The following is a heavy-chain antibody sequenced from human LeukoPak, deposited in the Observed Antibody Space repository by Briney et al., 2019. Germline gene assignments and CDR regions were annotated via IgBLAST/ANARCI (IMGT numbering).Heavy chain of an antibody. CDR2: IYTSGST. Sequence: PSETLSLTCTVSGGSISTNYWSWVRQPAGKGLEWIGRIYTSGSTNYNPSLKSRVTMSVDTSKNQSSLKLSSVTAADTAVYYCARGPRYCSSTSCYLPDYWGQGTLVTVSS. CDR3: ARGPRYCSSTSCYLPDY. J-gene: IGHJ4*02. V-gene: IGHV4-4*07. CDR1: GGSISTNY. D-gene: IGHD2-2*01.